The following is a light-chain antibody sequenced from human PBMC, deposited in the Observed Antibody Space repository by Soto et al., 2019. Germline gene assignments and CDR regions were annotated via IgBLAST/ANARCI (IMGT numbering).Light chain of an antibody. CDR3: QQFGSSWWT. J-gene: IGKJ1*01. Sequence: IVLTQSPGTLSASPGGRATLSCRSSETVDDRQLAWYQQRAGQAPRLLIYAISTRAAGIPDRFSGSGSGTDFTLTISRVEPADSAMYYCQQFGSSWWTFAQGTKVE. V-gene: IGKV3-20*01. CDR1: ETVDDRQ. CDR2: AIS.